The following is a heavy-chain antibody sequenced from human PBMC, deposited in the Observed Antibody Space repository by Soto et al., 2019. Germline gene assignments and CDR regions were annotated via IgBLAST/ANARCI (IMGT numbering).Heavy chain of an antibody. V-gene: IGHV1-46*01. CDR3: ARDPPSGTGYDFDY. J-gene: IGHJ4*02. D-gene: IGHD5-12*01. CDR2: INPSGGST. Sequence: ASGKVSCKASGYTFTSYYMHWVRHAPGQGLEWMGIINPSGGSTSYAQKFQGRVTMNRDTSTSTVYMELSSLRAEDMSVYYCARDPPSGTGYDFDYWGQGTLVTVSS. CDR1: GYTFTSYY.